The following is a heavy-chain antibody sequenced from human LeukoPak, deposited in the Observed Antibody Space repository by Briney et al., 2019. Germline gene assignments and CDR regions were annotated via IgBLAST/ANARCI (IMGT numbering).Heavy chain of an antibody. J-gene: IGHJ3*02. CDR2: ISSSSSTI. D-gene: IGHD5-24*01. V-gene: IGHV3-48*01. Sequence: PGGSLGLSCAASGFTFSSYAMSWVRQAPGKGLEWVSYISSSSSTIYYADSVKGRFTISRDNAKNSLYLQMNSLRAEDTAVYYCARDMFGDGYNLDAFDIWGQGTMVTVSS. CDR3: ARDMFGDGYNLDAFDI. CDR1: GFTFSSYA.